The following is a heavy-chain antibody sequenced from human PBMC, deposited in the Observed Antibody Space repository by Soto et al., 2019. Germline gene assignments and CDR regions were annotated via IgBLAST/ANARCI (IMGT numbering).Heavy chain of an antibody. CDR3: ARDKDRPQLGGNYYYILDV. V-gene: IGHV1-69*12. D-gene: IGHD3-3*02. CDR1: GGTFRTSA. CDR2: IMPIFRTP. J-gene: IGHJ6*02. Sequence: QVQLEQSGAEVKKPGSSVKVSCKASGGTFRTSAISWVRQAPGQGLEWMGGIMPIFRTPDYAQKFQGRDIITAAEFTGTAYMELSGLRSDDTAVYYCARDKDRPQLGGNYYYILDVWGQGTTITVSS.